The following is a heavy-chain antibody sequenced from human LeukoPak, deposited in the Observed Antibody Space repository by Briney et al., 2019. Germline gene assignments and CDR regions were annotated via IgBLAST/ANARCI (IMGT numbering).Heavy chain of an antibody. CDR2: ISYDGSNK. CDR1: GLTFTDAW. Sequence: GGSLRLSCAVSGLTFTDAWMSWVRQAPGNGLEWVAVISYDGSNKYYADSVKGRFTISRDNSKNTLYLQMNSLRAEDTAVYYCARVLESKVLLWFGGTTYYGMDVWGQGTTVTVSS. V-gene: IGHV3-30-3*01. J-gene: IGHJ6*02. CDR3: ARVLESKVLLWFGGTTYYGMDV. D-gene: IGHD3-10*01.